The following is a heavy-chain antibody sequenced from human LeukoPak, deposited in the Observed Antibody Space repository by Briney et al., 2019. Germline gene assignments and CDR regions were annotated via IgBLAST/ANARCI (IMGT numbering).Heavy chain of an antibody. CDR3: AKGPYRSGSFDH. CDR2: ITGSGGNT. CDR1: GFTFSSYA. V-gene: IGHV3-23*01. D-gene: IGHD6-19*01. J-gene: IGHJ5*02. Sequence: QPGGSLRLSCTASGFTFSSYAMSWVRQAPGKGLEWVSSITGSGGNTYYADSVKGRVTISRDNSKHTLYLQMNCLRVEDTAVFFCAKGPYRSGSFDHWGQGTLVTVSS.